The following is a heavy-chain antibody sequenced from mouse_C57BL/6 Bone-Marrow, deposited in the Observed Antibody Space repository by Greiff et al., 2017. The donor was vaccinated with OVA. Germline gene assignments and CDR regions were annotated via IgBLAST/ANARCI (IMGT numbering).Heavy chain of an antibody. V-gene: IGHV1-47*01. CDR1: GYTFTTYP. Sequence: QVQLKQSGAELVKPGASVKMSCKASGYTFTTYPIEWMKQNHGKSLEWIGNFHPYNDDTKYNEKFKGKATLTVEKSSSTVYLELSRLTSDDSAVYYCAIIYYGYDGYFDVWGTGTTVTVSS. J-gene: IGHJ1*03. D-gene: IGHD2-2*01. CDR2: FHPYNDDT. CDR3: AIIYYGYDGYFDV.